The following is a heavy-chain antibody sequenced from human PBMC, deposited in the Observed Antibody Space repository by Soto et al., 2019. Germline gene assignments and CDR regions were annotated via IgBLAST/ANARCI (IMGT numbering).Heavy chain of an antibody. J-gene: IGHJ5*02. V-gene: IGHV3-20*01. D-gene: IGHD3-10*01. CDR1: GFTFDNYG. Sequence: GGSLRLSCAASGFTFDNYGMTWVRQVPGKGLEWVSGINWNGGNTGYADSVKGRFTISRDDAKNSLYLQMNSLRVEDTALYHCARGWSRLLLFGEVHSVSGNDPWGQGTLVTVSS. CDR3: ARGWSRLLLFGEVHSVSGNDP. CDR2: INWNGGNT.